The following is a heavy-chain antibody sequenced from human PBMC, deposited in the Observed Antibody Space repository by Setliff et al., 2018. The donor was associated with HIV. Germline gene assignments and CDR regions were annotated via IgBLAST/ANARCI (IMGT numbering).Heavy chain of an antibody. V-gene: IGHV1-18*01. CDR3: ARGQYGDELFDY. Sequence: ASVKVSCKASGGTFSSYVISWVRQAPGQGLEWMGCISAYNDDANYAQNLQGRVTMTTDKSTSTAYMELRSLRSDDTAVYYCARGQYGDELFDYWGQGTLVTVSS. J-gene: IGHJ4*02. CDR1: GGTFSSYV. D-gene: IGHD4-17*01. CDR2: ISAYNDDA.